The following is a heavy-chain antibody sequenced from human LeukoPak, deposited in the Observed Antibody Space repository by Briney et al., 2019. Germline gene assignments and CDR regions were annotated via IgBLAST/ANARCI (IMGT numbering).Heavy chain of an antibody. CDR2: IYPGDSDT. CDR3: ARTLMAARYYYRMDV. Sequence: GESLKISCKGSGYSFTSYWIGWGRQMPGKGLEWMGMIYPGDSDTRYSPSFQRQVTISADKSISTAYLQWSSLKASDTAMYYCARTLMAARYYYRMDVWGQGTTVTVSS. J-gene: IGHJ6*02. D-gene: IGHD6-6*01. CDR1: GYSFTSYW. V-gene: IGHV5-51*01.